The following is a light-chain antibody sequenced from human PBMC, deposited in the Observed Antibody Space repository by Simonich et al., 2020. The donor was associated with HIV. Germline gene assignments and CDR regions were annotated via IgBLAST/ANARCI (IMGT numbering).Light chain of an antibody. CDR3: AAWDASLNGRV. V-gene: IGLV1-44*01. Sequence: QSVLTQPPSASGTPGQRVTISCSGSSSNIGGNPINWYQHLPGTAPKLLIYNNNQRPAWVPDRFLGAKSGTSASLAISGLQSEDEADYYCAAWDASLNGRVFGGGTKLTVL. CDR1: SSNIGGNP. CDR2: NNN. J-gene: IGLJ2*01.